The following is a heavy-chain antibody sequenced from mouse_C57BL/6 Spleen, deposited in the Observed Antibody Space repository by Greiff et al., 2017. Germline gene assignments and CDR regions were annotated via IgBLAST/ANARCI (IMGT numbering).Heavy chain of an antibody. J-gene: IGHJ4*01. D-gene: IGHD4-1*01. CDR2: IYPGDGDT. CDR3: ASLAGTNYYAMDY. Sequence: QVQLKESGPELVKPGASVKISCKASGYAFSSSWMNWVKQRPGKGLEWIGRIYPGDGDTNYNGKFKGKATLTADKSSSTAYMQLSSLTSEDSAVYFGASLAGTNYYAMDYWGQGTSVTVSS. CDR1: GYAFSSSW. V-gene: IGHV1-82*01.